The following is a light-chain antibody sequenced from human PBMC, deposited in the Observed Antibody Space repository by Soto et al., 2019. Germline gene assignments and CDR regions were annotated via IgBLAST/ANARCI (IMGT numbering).Light chain of an antibody. V-gene: IGKV3-15*01. J-gene: IGKJ1*01. CDR1: ENVRGY. Sequence: EIMMTQSPATLSVSAGEGATLSCRASENVRGYLAWYQQKPGQAPRLVVYGASTRATGIPARFSGSGSGTEFSLTINSLQPEDFAVYYCQQYSDWPGTFGQGTKVEIK. CDR2: GAS. CDR3: QQYSDWPGT.